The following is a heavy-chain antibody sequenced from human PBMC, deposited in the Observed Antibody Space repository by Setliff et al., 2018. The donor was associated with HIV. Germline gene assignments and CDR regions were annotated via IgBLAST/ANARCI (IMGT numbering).Heavy chain of an antibody. CDR3: ARDSELGLNYRYGMDV. CDR1: GGSISSHY. Sequence: SETLSLTCTVSGGSISSHYWSWIRQPAGKGLEWIGRIYISGNTNYNPSLKSRVTMSVDTSKNQFSLKLSSVTAADTAVYYCARDSELGLNYRYGMDVWGQGTTVTVSS. CDR2: IYISGNT. D-gene: IGHD1-26*01. J-gene: IGHJ6*02. V-gene: IGHV4-4*07.